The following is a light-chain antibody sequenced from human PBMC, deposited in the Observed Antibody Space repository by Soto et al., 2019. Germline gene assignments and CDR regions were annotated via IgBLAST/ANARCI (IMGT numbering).Light chain of an antibody. Sequence: EIVLTQSPGTVSLSPGERATLSCRASQSVSSSYLAWYQQKPGQPPRLLIYRASSRATGIPDRFSSSGSGTDFTPTISRVEPEDFAVYYCQQYGRSPVTFGPGTKVDIK. CDR3: QQYGRSPVT. CDR1: QSVSSSY. J-gene: IGKJ3*01. V-gene: IGKV3-20*01. CDR2: RAS.